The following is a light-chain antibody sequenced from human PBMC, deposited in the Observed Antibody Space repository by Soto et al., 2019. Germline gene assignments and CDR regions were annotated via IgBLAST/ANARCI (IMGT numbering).Light chain of an antibody. Sequence: VMTQSPATLSVSPGERATLSCRASQSLRSSLAWYQQKPGQAPRLLIYVASTRATGIPARFSGSGSGTEFTLTISILQSEDFAVYFCQQCNIWPQTFGQGTKVEIK. CDR1: QSLRSS. CDR2: VAS. J-gene: IGKJ1*01. V-gene: IGKV3-15*01. CDR3: QQCNIWPQT.